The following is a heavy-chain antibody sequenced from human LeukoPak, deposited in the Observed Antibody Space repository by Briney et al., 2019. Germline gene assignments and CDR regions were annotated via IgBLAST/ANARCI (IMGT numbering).Heavy chain of an antibody. J-gene: IGHJ4*02. Sequence: PSETLSLTCAVYGGSFSGYYWSWLRQPPGKGLEWIGEINHSGSTNYNPSLKSRVTISVDTSKNQFSLKLSSVTAADTAVYYCARVLGSVVVPAAIGSYFDYWGQGTLVTVSS. V-gene: IGHV4-34*01. CDR3: ARVLGSVVVPAAIGSYFDY. D-gene: IGHD2-2*02. CDR2: INHSGST. CDR1: GGSFSGYY.